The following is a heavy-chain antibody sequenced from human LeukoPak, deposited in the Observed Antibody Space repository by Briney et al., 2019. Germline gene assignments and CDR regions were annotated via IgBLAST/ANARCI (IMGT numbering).Heavy chain of an antibody. J-gene: IGHJ3*02. CDR3: ARGEMITFGGVIVISTFDI. D-gene: IGHD3-16*02. Sequence: ASVKVSCKTSGYTFTGYYIQWVRQAPGQGLEWMGYINPISGGTNYAQEFQGRVTMTRDTSISTAYMELSRLTSDDTAVYYCARGEMITFGGVIVISTFDIWGQGTMVTVS. V-gene: IGHV1-2*02. CDR2: INPISGGT. CDR1: GYTFTGYY.